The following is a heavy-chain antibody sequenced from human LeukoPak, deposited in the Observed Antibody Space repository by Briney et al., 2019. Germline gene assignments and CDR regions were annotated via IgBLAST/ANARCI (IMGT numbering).Heavy chain of an antibody. D-gene: IGHD5-24*01. CDR2: ISSRGSTI. Sequence: GGSLRLSCAASGVTSSSYEIDWVRQAPGKGLEWVSDISSRGSTIYYADSVKGRFTISRDNAKNSLYLQMNSLRAEDTAVYYCAGEMATDLGYYYYYMDVWGKGTTVTISS. CDR3: AGEMATDLGYYYYYMDV. V-gene: IGHV3-48*03. J-gene: IGHJ6*03. CDR1: GVTSSSYE.